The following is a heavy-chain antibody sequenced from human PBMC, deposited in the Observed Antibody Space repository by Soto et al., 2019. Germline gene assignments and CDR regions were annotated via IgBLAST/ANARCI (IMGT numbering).Heavy chain of an antibody. Sequence: PSETLSLTCTVSGGSISSYYWSWIRQPPGKGLEWIGYIYYIGSTNYNPSLKSRVTISVDTSKNQFSLKLSSVTAADTAVYYCARARSSTSDAFDIWGQGTMVTVSS. J-gene: IGHJ3*02. CDR1: GGSISSYY. V-gene: IGHV4-59*01. CDR3: ARARSSTSDAFDI. D-gene: IGHD2-2*01. CDR2: IYYIGST.